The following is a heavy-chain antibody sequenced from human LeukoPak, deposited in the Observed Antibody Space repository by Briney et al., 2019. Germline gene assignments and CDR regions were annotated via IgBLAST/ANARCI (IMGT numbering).Heavy chain of an antibody. J-gene: IGHJ5*02. D-gene: IGHD6-19*01. CDR1: GYTFTSYD. Sequence: ASVKVSCKASGYTFTSYDIIWVRQATGQGLEWMGWMNPNNGNTDYAQKFQGRLTITRNTSISTACMDLSSLRSEDTAVYYCARDSSGWYHWFDPWGQGTLVTVSS. V-gene: IGHV1-8*03. CDR3: ARDSSGWYHWFDP. CDR2: MNPNNGNT.